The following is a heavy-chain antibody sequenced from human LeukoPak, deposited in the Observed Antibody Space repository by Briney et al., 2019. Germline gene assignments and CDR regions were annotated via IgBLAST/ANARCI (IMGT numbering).Heavy chain of an antibody. Sequence: SETLSLTCTVSGGSISSGSYYWSWIRQPAGKGLEWIGLIYTSGSTNYNPSLKSRVTISVDTSKNQFSLKLSSVTAADTAVYYCARFSGMGNFDYWGQGTLVTVSS. V-gene: IGHV4-61*02. CDR1: GGSISSGSYY. D-gene: IGHD1-14*01. CDR2: IYTSGST. J-gene: IGHJ4*02. CDR3: ARFSGMGNFDY.